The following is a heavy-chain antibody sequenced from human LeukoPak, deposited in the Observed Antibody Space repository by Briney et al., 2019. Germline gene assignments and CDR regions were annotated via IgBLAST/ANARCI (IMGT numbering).Heavy chain of an antibody. CDR3: AKAKLGYCSSTSCPPPDV. Sequence: PGGSLRLSCAASGFTFSSYAMHWVRQAPGKGLEWVAVISYDGSNKYYADSVKGRFTISRDNSKNALYLQMNSLRAEDTAVYYCAKAKLGYCSSTSCPPPDVGGQGTTATVPS. CDR1: GFTFSSYA. J-gene: IGHJ6*02. CDR2: ISYDGSNK. V-gene: IGHV3-30-3*01. D-gene: IGHD2-2*01.